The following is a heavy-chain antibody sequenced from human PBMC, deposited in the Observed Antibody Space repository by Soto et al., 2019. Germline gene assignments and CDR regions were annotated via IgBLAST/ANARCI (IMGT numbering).Heavy chain of an antibody. CDR2: IYYGGST. CDR1: GGSISSGGYY. V-gene: IGHV4-31*01. Sequence: QVQLQESGPGLVEPSQTLSLTCTVSGGSISSGGYYWSGIRQHPGKGLEWIGNIYYGGSTYYNPYLKSPVTISVDTSKNRCCLKLSSVTAADTAVYYCARGRSSTSPDRSGYWGQRTLVTVSS. J-gene: IGHJ4*02. CDR3: ARGRSSTSPDRSGY. D-gene: IGHD2-2*01.